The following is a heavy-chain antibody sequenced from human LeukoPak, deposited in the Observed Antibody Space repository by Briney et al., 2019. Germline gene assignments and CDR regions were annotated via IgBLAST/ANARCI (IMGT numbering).Heavy chain of an antibody. CDR2: ISSSSSTI. D-gene: IGHD2-2*02. CDR1: GFTFISYS. J-gene: IGHJ3*02. V-gene: IGHV3-48*04. Sequence: PGGSWRLSWAASGFTFISYSMNGVRKAPGRGRGWVSYISSSSSTIYYADSVKGRFTISRDNAKNSLYLQMNSLRAEDTAVYYCARDYTEGGAFDIWGQGTRVTVSS. CDR3: ARDYTEGGAFDI.